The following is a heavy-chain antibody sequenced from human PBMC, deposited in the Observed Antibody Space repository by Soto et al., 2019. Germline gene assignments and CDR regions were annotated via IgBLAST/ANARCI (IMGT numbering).Heavy chain of an antibody. D-gene: IGHD6-19*01. CDR1: GFTFSGSA. V-gene: IGHV3-73*01. J-gene: IGHJ4*02. CDR3: TRRAVAGSDN. Sequence: EVQLVESGGGLVQPGGSLKLSCAASGFTFSGSAMHWVRQASGKGLEWVGRIRSKANSYATAYAASVKGRFTISRDDSKNTAYLQMNSLKTEDTAVYYCTRRAVAGSDNWGQGTLVTVSS. CDR2: IRSKANSYAT.